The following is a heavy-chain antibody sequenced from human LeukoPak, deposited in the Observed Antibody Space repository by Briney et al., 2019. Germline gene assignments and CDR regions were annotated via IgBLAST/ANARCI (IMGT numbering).Heavy chain of an antibody. Sequence: GGSLRLSCAASGFTFSNAWMSWVRQAPGKGLEWVSAISGSGGSTYYADSVKGRFTISRDNSKNTLYLQMNSLRAEDTAVYYCAKDGMMYNWNYEGYYYYMDVWGKGTTVTVSS. J-gene: IGHJ6*03. CDR3: AKDGMMYNWNYEGYYYYMDV. CDR1: GFTFSNAW. D-gene: IGHD1-7*01. V-gene: IGHV3-23*01. CDR2: ISGSGGST.